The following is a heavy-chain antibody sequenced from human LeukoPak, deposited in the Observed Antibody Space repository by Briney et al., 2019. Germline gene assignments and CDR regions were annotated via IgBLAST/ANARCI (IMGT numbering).Heavy chain of an antibody. Sequence: ASVKVSCKASGYTFTSYVINWVRQATGQGLEWMGWMNPNSGNTGYAQKFQGRVTMTRNTSISTAYMELSSLRSEDTAVYYCARASPNYYGSGSYYYYFDYWGQGTLVTVSS. D-gene: IGHD3-10*01. CDR3: ARASPNYYGSGSYYYYFDY. V-gene: IGHV1-8*01. J-gene: IGHJ4*02. CDR2: MNPNSGNT. CDR1: GYTFTSYV.